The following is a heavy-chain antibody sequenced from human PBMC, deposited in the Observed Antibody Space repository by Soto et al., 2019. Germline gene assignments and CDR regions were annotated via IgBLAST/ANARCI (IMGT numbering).Heavy chain of an antibody. J-gene: IGHJ4*02. CDR2: IDPSDSYT. V-gene: IGHV5-10-1*01. CDR3: ARRGAVAGPFDY. D-gene: IGHD6-19*01. CDR1: GYSFTSYW. Sequence: PGESLKISCRGSGYSFTSYWISWVRQMPGKGLEWMGRIDPSDSYTNYSPSFQGHVTISADKSISTAYLQWSSLKASDTAMYYCARRGAVAGPFDYWGQGTLVTVSS.